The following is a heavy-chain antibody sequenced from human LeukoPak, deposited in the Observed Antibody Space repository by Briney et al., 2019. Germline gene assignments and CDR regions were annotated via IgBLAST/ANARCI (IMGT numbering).Heavy chain of an antibody. CDR3: ARVPLAYCGGDCVHGFDL. V-gene: IGHV4-34*01. D-gene: IGHD2-21*02. Sequence: SETLSLTCAVYGGSFSGYYWGWIRQPPGKGLEWIGEINHSGSTNYNPSLKSRVTISVDTSKNQFSLKLSSVTAADTAVYYCARVPLAYCGGDCVHGFDLWGRGTLVTVSS. CDR1: GGSFSGYY. CDR2: INHSGST. J-gene: IGHJ2*01.